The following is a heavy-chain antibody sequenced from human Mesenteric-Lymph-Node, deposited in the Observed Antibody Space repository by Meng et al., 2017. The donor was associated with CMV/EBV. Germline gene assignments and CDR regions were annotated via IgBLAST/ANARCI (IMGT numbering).Heavy chain of an antibody. V-gene: IGHV3-11*01. CDR1: GFTFSDYY. CDR2: ISSSGSTI. CDR3: AREIPYSSSWTSYYYYGMDV. Sequence: GGSLRLSCAASGFTFSDYYMSWIRQAPGKGLEWVSYISSSGSTIYYADSVKGRFTISRDNAKNSLYLQMNSLRAEDTAVYYCAREIPYSSSWTSYYYYGMDVWGQGTTVTVSS. J-gene: IGHJ6*02. D-gene: IGHD6-13*01.